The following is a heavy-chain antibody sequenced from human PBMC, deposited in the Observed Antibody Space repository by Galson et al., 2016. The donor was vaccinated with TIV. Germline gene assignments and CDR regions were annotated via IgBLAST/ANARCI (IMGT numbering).Heavy chain of an antibody. CDR3: AHSRGPDIEYCSVNSCPRSFDY. CDR2: IYWNDDK. Sequence: PALVKPTQTLTLTCTFSGFSLSSSGVGVGWIRQPPGKAPEWLALIYWNDDKRYSPSPNTSFTITKDTHRNQVVLTMTHVDPAYTATYYCAHSRGPDIEYCSVNSCPRSFDYWGQGTLVTVSS. V-gene: IGHV2-5*01. CDR1: GFSLSSSGVG. D-gene: IGHD2-2*01. J-gene: IGHJ4*02.